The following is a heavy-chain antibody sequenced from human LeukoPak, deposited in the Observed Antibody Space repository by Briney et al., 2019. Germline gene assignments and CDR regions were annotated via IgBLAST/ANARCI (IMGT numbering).Heavy chain of an antibody. J-gene: IGHJ6*02. V-gene: IGHV1-69*01. CDR3: VRGLGYCSAGNCYLFGMDV. CDR1: GGNLSSYA. Sequence: SVKVSCKASGGNLSSYAMTWVRQAPGQGLEWMGGIIPFFATTNYAQKFQGRVAVTADESTSTSYMELTSLRSDDTAVYYCVRGLGYCSAGNCYLFGMDVWGQGTTVTVSS. CDR2: IIPFFATT. D-gene: IGHD2-15*01.